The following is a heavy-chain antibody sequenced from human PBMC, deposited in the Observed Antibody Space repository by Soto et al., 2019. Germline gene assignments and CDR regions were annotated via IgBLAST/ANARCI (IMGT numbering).Heavy chain of an antibody. V-gene: IGHV5-51*01. CDR1: GYKFTSYW. J-gene: IGHJ3*01. Sequence: KPWESLKISCKGSGYKFTSYWIGWVRQMPGKGLEWMGIIYPGDSDTRYSPSFQGQVTISADKSNSTAYLQWSSLKASDTAMYYCASRQNCSTTSCYSGMSPNDAFDVWGLGTMVTVSS. CDR2: IYPGDSDT. D-gene: IGHD2-2*01. CDR3: ASRQNCSTTSCYSGMSPNDAFDV.